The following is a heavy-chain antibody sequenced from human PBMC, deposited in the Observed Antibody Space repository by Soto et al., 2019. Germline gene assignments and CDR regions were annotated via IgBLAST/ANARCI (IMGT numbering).Heavy chain of an antibody. V-gene: IGHV1-69*04. CDR2: IVPFVGIT. Sequence: QVQLVQSGAEVKKPGSSVKVSCKASGGSFSNYALNWVRQAPGQGLEWMGRIVPFVGITKYAQKFQGRVTITEDNSTRTAYMELSSLRSEDTAVYYCAREMGAPKDYWGQGALVTVSS. J-gene: IGHJ4*02. CDR1: GGSFSNYA. D-gene: IGHD1-26*01. CDR3: AREMGAPKDY.